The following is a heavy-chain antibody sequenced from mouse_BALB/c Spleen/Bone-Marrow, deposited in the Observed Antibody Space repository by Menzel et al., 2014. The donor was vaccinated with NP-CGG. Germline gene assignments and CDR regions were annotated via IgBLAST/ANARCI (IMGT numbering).Heavy chain of an antibody. CDR3: ARHGITRLLDY. CDR2: ISSGGSYT. V-gene: IGHV5-9-3*01. CDR1: GFTFSSYA. Sequence: EVQLVESGGGLVKPGGSLKLSCGASGFTFSSYAMSWVRQTPEKRLEWVATISSGGSYTYYPDSVKGRFTISRDNAKNTLYLQMSSLRSEDTAMYYCARHGITRLLDYWGQGTTLTVSS. D-gene: IGHD2-4*01. J-gene: IGHJ2*01.